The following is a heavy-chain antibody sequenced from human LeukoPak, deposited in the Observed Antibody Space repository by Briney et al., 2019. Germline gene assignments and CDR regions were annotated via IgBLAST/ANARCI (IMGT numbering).Heavy chain of an antibody. J-gene: IGHJ6*02. CDR3: ASPLHDDFWSGYYGMDV. Sequence: GASVKVSCKASGYTFTSYDINWVRQATGQGLEWMGWMNPNSGNTGYAQKFQGRVTMTRNTSISTAYMELSSLRSEDTAVYYCASPLHDDFWSGYYGMDVWGQGTTVTVSS. CDR1: GYTFTSYD. D-gene: IGHD3-3*01. V-gene: IGHV1-8*01. CDR2: MNPNSGNT.